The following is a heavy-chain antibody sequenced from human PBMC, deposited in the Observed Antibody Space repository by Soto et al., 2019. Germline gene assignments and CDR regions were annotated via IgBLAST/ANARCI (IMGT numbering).Heavy chain of an antibody. CDR3: ARGPIPYY. CDR2: INHSGST. CDR1: GGSFSGYY. Sequence: KTSETLSLTCAVYGGSFSGYYWSWIRQPPGKGLEWIGEINHSGSTNYNPSLKSRVTISVDTSKNQFSLKLSSVTAADTAVYYCARGPIPYYWGQGTLVTVS. V-gene: IGHV4-34*01. J-gene: IGHJ4*02.